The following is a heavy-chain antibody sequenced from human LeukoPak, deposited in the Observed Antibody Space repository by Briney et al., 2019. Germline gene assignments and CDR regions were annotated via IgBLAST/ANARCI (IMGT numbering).Heavy chain of an antibody. J-gene: IGHJ4*02. V-gene: IGHV4-61*02. CDR2: IYTSGST. Sequence: SETLSLTCTVSGYSISSGDNYWSWIRQPAGKGLEWIGRIYTSGSTNYNPSLKSRVTISGDTSKNQFSLRLSSVTAADTAVYYCARASYSYDINGWVPFDYWGQGTLVTVSS. D-gene: IGHD3-22*01. CDR1: GYSISSGDNY. CDR3: ARASYSYDINGWVPFDY.